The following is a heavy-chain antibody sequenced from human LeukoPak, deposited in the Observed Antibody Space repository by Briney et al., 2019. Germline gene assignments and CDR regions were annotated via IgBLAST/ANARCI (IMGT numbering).Heavy chain of an antibody. CDR1: GGTFSSYV. Sequence: SVTVSRKASGGTFSSYVISWVRQAPRQGRECMGRIYPFHGIANYAHKFHGRVTHTADKSTSTAYMELSSLRAEDTAVYYCAREEVVVDATPYYFDYWGQGTLVTASS. J-gene: IGHJ4*02. V-gene: IGHV1-69*04. CDR3: AREEVVVDATPYYFDY. D-gene: IGHD2-15*01. CDR2: IYPFHGIA.